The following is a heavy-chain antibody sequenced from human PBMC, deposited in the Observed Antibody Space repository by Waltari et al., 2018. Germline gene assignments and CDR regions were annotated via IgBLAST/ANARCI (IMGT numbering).Heavy chain of an antibody. V-gene: IGHV4-39*07. CDR3: ARVPSGSYLIGEYYFDY. Sequence: QLQLQESGPGLVKPSETLSLPCTVSGGSISSSSYYWGWIRQPPGKGLEWIGSIYYSGSTYYNPSLKSRVTISVDTSKNQFSLKLSSVTAADTAVYYCARVPSGSYLIGEYYFDYWGQGTLVTVSS. J-gene: IGHJ4*02. D-gene: IGHD1-26*01. CDR1: GGSISSSSYY. CDR2: IYYSGST.